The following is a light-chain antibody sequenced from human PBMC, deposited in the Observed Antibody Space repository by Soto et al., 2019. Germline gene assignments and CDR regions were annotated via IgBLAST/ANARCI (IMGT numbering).Light chain of an antibody. CDR2: AAS. V-gene: IGKV1-39*01. J-gene: IGKJ4*01. CDR1: QRISTY. CDR3: QQTYRTPLT. Sequence: DIQMTQSPSSLSASVGDRVTITCRASQRISTYLNWYHQKAGKAPKLLIYAASTLQSGVPSRFSGSGSGTDFTRTISSLQPYDFATYHCQQTYRTPLTCGGGTKVEIK.